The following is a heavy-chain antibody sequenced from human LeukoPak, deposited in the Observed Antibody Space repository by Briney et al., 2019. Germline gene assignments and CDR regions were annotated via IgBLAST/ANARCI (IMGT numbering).Heavy chain of an antibody. CDR1: GGSISSYY. CDR2: IYYSGST. CDR3: ARVGYSRKFYHFDY. V-gene: IGHV4-59*01. Sequence: PSETLSLTCTVSGGSISSYYWSWIRQPPGKGLEWIGYIYYSGSTNYNPSLKSRVTISVDTSKNQFSLKLSSVTAADTAVYYCARVGYSRKFYHFDYWGQGTLVTVSS. J-gene: IGHJ4*02. D-gene: IGHD6-13*01.